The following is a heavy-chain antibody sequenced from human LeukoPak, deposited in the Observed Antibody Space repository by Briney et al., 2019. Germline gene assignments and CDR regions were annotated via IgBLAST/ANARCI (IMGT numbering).Heavy chain of an antibody. V-gene: IGHV4-59*01. CDR1: SGSISSYY. CDR3: ARTTTSFDD. CDR2: ISYSAST. Sequence: SETLTLTCTVSSGSISSYYWSWVRQPPGKGLEWVGYISYSASTNYNPSLKSRATISADTSKNQFSLRLSSVTAADTAVYYCARTTTSFDDWGQGTLVTVSS. J-gene: IGHJ4*02. D-gene: IGHD2-2*01.